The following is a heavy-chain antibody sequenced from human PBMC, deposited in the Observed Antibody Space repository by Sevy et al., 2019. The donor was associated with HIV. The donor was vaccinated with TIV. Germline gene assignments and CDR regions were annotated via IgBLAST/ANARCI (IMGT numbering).Heavy chain of an antibody. V-gene: IGHV4-61*01. CDR2: IDYSGST. CDR3: ARGLFDY. CDR1: GDSVSGGNYY. Sequence: SETLSLTCTVSGDSVSGGNYYWSWIRQPPGKGLEWIGYIDYSGSTKYNPSLKSRVAISIDTSKNQFSLRLTSVTAADTAVYYCARGLFDYWGQGTLVTVSS. J-gene: IGHJ4*02.